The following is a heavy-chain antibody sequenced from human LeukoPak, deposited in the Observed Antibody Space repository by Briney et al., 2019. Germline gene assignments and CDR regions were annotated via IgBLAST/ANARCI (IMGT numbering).Heavy chain of an antibody. CDR2: ISDDGSRQ. Sequence: GGSLRLSCAATGFTFSNYAIHWGRQAPGKGLEWVAFISDDGSRQHYADSVKGRFTISRDNSKTTLNLQMNSLRAEDTAVYYCVKDRTGTYTLDYWGQGTLVTVSS. CDR3: VKDRTGTYTLDY. CDR1: GFTFSNYA. J-gene: IGHJ4*02. V-gene: IGHV3-30-3*01. D-gene: IGHD3-10*01.